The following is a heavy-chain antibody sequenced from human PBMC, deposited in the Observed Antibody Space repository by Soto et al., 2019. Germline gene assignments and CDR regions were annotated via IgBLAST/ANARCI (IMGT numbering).Heavy chain of an antibody. J-gene: IGHJ4*02. CDR2: INPNSGGT. V-gene: IGHV1-2*02. CDR3: ARDLAKGGGSAGFAY. Sequence: GASVKVSCKASGYTFTGYYIHWVGQAPGQGLEWMGWINPNSGGTKYPQKFQGRVTMTRDTSIRTVYMSLTGLKSDDTAVYFCARDLAKGGGSAGFAYWGQGTLVTVSS. D-gene: IGHD2-15*01. CDR1: GYTFTGYY.